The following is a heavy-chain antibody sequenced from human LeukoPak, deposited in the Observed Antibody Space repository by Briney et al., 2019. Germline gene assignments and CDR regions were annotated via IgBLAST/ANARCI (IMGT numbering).Heavy chain of an antibody. J-gene: IGHJ3*02. D-gene: IGHD6-13*01. CDR2: INGDGSST. CDR1: GFTFSSYW. Sequence: GGSLRLSCAASGFTFSSYWMHWVRQAPGKGLVGVSRINGDGSSTSYADSVKGRFTISRDNAKNTLYLQMNSLRAEDTALYYCAKDGSSGIAAAADVFAIWGQGTTVIVSS. V-gene: IGHV3-74*01. CDR3: AKDGSSGIAAAADVFAI.